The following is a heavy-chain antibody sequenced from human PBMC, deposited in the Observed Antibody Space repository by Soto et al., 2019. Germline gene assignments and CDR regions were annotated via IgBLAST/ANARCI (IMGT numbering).Heavy chain of an antibody. D-gene: IGHD6-13*01. CDR3: ARDFSSAAAAPEDY. Sequence: GGSLRLSCAASGFTFSSYAMHWVRQAPGKGLEWVAVISYDGSNKYYADSVKGRFTISRDNSKNTLYLQMNSLRAEDTAVYYCARDFSSAAAAPEDYWGQGTLVTVSS. CDR1: GFTFSSYA. J-gene: IGHJ4*02. V-gene: IGHV3-30-3*01. CDR2: ISYDGSNK.